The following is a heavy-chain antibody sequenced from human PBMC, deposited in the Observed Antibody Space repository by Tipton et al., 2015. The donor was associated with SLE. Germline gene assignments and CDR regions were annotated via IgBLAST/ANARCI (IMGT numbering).Heavy chain of an antibody. J-gene: IGHJ4*02. Sequence: SLRLSCVASGFTLSNYGMHWVRQAPGKGLEWVAVIWFDGSNDHYADSVKGRFTISRDNAKNSVYLQMNSLRVDDTAVYYCARERLRFSDGFDYWGQGTLVTVSS. D-gene: IGHD3-16*01. CDR2: IWFDGSND. CDR1: GFTLSNYG. CDR3: ARERLRFSDGFDY. V-gene: IGHV3-33*08.